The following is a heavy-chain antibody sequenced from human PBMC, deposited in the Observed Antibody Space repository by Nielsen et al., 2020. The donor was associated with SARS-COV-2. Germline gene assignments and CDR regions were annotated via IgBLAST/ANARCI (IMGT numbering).Heavy chain of an antibody. CDR3: ARLNRRILEPLALASLRFDY. Sequence: SETLSLTCAVSGGSITTYYWHWIRQSPGKGLEWIGYIYYSGNTNYNPSLKSRVTISVDTSKNQFSLKLSSVTAADTAVYYCARLNRRILEPLALASLRFDYWGPGRLVTISS. V-gene: IGHV4-59*08. J-gene: IGHJ4*02. CDR2: IYYSGNT. D-gene: IGHD1-14*01. CDR1: GGSITTYY.